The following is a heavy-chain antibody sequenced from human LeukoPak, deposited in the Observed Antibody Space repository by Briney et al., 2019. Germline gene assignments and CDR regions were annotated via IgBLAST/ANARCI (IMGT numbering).Heavy chain of an antibody. CDR1: GFSFSRYW. CDR3: ARDSFETDIDY. V-gene: IGHV3-7*01. J-gene: IGHJ4*02. CDR2: IKEAGSEQ. D-gene: IGHD1-14*01. Sequence: PGGSLRLSCVASGFSFSRYWMSWVRQAPGKGLEWVANIKEAGSEQYYADSLKGRFTISRDNVKNSLYLHINSLRAEDTAVYYCARDSFETDIDYWGQGTLVTVSS.